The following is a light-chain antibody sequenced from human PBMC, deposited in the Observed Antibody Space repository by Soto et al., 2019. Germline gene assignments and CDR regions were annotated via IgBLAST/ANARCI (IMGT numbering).Light chain of an antibody. V-gene: IGKV3-15*01. CDR1: QSVSRK. CDR3: QQYNNWPPIT. CDR2: DAS. J-gene: IGKJ5*01. Sequence: EIVMTQSPATLSVSPGERATLSCRASQSVSRKLAWYQQKPGQAPRLLIYDASTRATGIPARFSGSGSGTDFTLTISGLQSMDIAIYYCQQYNNWPPITFGQGTRLEIK.